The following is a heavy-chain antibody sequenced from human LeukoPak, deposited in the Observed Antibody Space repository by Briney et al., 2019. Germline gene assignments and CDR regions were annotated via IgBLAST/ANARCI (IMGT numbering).Heavy chain of an antibody. CDR1: GFPFTSYA. CDR3: AKDLTGGYTYGYSDY. D-gene: IGHD5-18*01. CDR2: VSYDGNTK. V-gene: IGHV3-30*18. Sequence: GMSLRLSCAASGFPFTSYAIHWVRDPSGKGLEWVAVVSYDGNTKYYADSVKGRFTISRDNSKKTVYLQMNSLGAEDTAVYFCAKDLTGGYTYGYSDYWGQGILVTVSS. J-gene: IGHJ4*02.